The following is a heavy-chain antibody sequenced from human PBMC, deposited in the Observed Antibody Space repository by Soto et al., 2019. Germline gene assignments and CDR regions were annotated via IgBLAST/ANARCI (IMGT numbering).Heavy chain of an antibody. CDR3: ARGSVPSPFGELSQYYFDY. D-gene: IGHD3-10*01. V-gene: IGHV1-18*01. CDR2: ISAYNGNT. J-gene: IGHJ4*02. CDR1: GYTFTSYG. Sequence: QVPLVQSGAEVKKPGASVKVSCKASGYTFTSYGISWVRQAPGQGLEWMGWISAYNGNTNYAQKLQGRVTMTTDTSTSTAYMELRSLRSDDTAVYYCARGSVPSPFGELSQYYFDYWGQGTLVTVSS.